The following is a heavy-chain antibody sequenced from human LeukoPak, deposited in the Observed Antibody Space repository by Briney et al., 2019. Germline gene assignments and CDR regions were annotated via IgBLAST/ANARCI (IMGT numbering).Heavy chain of an antibody. CDR1: GFTVSSNY. J-gene: IGHJ5*02. D-gene: IGHD5-12*01. V-gene: IGHV3-66*02. CDR3: AKDSGFNWFDP. CDR2: IYSGGST. Sequence: GGSLRLSCAASGFTVSSNYMSWVRQAPGKGLEWVSVIYSGGSTYYADSVKGRFTISRDNSKNTLYLQMNSLRAEDTAVYYCAKDSGFNWFDPWGQGTLVTVSS.